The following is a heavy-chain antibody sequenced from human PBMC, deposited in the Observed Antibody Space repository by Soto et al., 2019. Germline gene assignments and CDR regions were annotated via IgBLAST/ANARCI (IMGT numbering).Heavy chain of an antibody. D-gene: IGHD6-13*01. CDR3: ARYSSNWFQTEGMDV. V-gene: IGHV4-4*07. Sequence: SETLSLTCTVSGDSISSYYWNWIRQPAGKGLEWIGRIDASGNSNYNPSLKSRVTMSVDTSKKQFSLKVTSVTAADTAVYYCARYSSNWFQTEGMDVWGQGTTATVSS. CDR1: GDSISSYY. J-gene: IGHJ6*02. CDR2: IDASGNS.